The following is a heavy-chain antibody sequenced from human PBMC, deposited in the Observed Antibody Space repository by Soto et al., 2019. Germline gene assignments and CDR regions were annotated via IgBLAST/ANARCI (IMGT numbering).Heavy chain of an antibody. CDR3: ARSEYSYGHTLFDY. Sequence: EVQLVESGGGLIQPGGSLRLSCAASGFTVSSNYMSWVRQAPGKGLEWVSVIYSGGSTYYADSVKGRFTISRDNSKNTLYLQMNSLRAEDTAVYYCARSEYSYGHTLFDYWGQGTLVTVSS. D-gene: IGHD5-18*01. CDR2: IYSGGST. J-gene: IGHJ4*02. V-gene: IGHV3-53*01. CDR1: GFTVSSNY.